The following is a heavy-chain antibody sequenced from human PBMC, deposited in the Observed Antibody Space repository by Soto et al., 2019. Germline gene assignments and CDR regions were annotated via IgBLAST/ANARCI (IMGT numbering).Heavy chain of an antibody. V-gene: IGHV4-39*01. CDR1: GGSISSSSYY. J-gene: IGHJ2*01. CDR2: IYYSGST. CDR3: ARPKGRPYWYFDL. D-gene: IGHD2-15*01. Sequence: QLQLQESGPGLVKPSETLSLTCTVSGGSISSSSYYWGWIRQPPGKGLEWIGSIYYSGSTYYNPSLRSRVTISIDTSKNQCSLKLSSVTAADTAVYYCARPKGRPYWYFDLWGRGTLVTVSS.